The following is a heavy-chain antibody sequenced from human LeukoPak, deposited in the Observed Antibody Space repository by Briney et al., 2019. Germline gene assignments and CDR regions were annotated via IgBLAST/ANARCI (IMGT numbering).Heavy chain of an antibody. CDR3: ARAVQTAYYYDSSGD. D-gene: IGHD3-22*01. CDR2: ISSSSSYI. V-gene: IGHV3-11*06. J-gene: IGHJ4*02. Sequence: GGSLRLSCAASGFTFSDYYMSWIRQAPGKGLEWVSSISSSSSYIYYADSVKGRFTISRDNAKNSLYLQMNSLRAEDTAVYYCARAVQTAYYYDSSGDWGQGTLVTVSS. CDR1: GFTFSDYY.